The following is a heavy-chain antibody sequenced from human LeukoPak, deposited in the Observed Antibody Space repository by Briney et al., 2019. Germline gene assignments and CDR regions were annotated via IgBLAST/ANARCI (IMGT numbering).Heavy chain of an antibody. CDR3: ARSDTTRFYYYYMDV. CDR1: GFTFSSYA. D-gene: IGHD1-1*01. V-gene: IGHV3-30*04. Sequence: GGSLRLSCAASGFTFSSYAMHWVRQAPGKGLEWVAVISYDGSNKYYADSVKGRFTISRDNAKNSLYLQMNSLRAEDTAVYYCARSDTTRFYYYYMDVWGKGTTVTVSS. J-gene: IGHJ6*03. CDR2: ISYDGSNK.